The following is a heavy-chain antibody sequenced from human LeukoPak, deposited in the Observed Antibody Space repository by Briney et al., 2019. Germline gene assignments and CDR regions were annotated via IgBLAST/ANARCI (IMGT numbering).Heavy chain of an antibody. D-gene: IGHD6-19*01. CDR3: ARGGPYSSGWYYFDY. CDR2: IYYSGST. J-gene: IGHJ4*02. Sequence: SETLSLTCTVSGGSISSYYWCWIRQPPGKGLEWIGYIYYSGSTNYNPSLKSRVTISVDTSKNQFSLKLSSVTAADTAVYYCARGGPYSSGWYYFDYWGQGTLVTVSS. CDR1: GGSISSYY. V-gene: IGHV4-59*01.